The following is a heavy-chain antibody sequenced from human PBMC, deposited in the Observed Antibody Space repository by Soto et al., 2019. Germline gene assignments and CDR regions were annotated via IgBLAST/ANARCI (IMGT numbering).Heavy chain of an antibody. CDR1: GFTFRNYA. J-gene: IGHJ6*02. CDR3: AKDGPAGPDIAVVPAATPLYYGMDV. D-gene: IGHD2-2*01. CDR2: ISGSGGST. V-gene: IGHV3-23*01. Sequence: PGGSLRLSCAASGFTFRNYAMNWVRQAPGKGLEWVSDISGSGGSTYYADSVKGRFTISRDNSKNTLYLQMNSLRAEDTAIYYCAKDGPAGPDIAVVPAATPLYYGMDVWGQGTTVTVSS.